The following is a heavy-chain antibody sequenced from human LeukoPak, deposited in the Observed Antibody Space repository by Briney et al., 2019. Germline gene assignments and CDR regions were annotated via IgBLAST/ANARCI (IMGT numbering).Heavy chain of an antibody. Sequence: GGSLRLSCAASGFTFSSYWMHWVRQAPGKGLVWVSRINGDGSSTKYADSVKGRVTISRDNAKNTVYLQMNSLRAEDTAVYYCAMGYYDSSGYSHFDYWGQGTLVTVSS. CDR3: AMGYYDSSGYSHFDY. V-gene: IGHV3-74*03. CDR1: GFTFSSYW. CDR2: INGDGSST. D-gene: IGHD3-22*01. J-gene: IGHJ4*02.